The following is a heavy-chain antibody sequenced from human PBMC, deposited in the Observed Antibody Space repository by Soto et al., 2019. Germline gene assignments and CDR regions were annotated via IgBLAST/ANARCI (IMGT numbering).Heavy chain of an antibody. J-gene: IGHJ6*02. V-gene: IGHV3-48*02. CDR1: GFTFSSYS. Sequence: TGGSLRLSCAASGFTFSSYSMNWVRQAPGKGLEWVSYISSSSSTIYYADSVKGRFTISRDNAKNSLYLQMNSLRDEDTAVYYCARDEYCSGGSCYSRGMDVWGQGTTVTVSS. D-gene: IGHD2-15*01. CDR2: ISSSSSTI. CDR3: ARDEYCSGGSCYSRGMDV.